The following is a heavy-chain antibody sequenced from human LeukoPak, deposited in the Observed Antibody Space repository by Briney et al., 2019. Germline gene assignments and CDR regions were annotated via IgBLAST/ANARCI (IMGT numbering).Heavy chain of an antibody. D-gene: IGHD3-10*01. Sequence: GGSLRLSCAPSGFTFSSYSMHWVRQAPGKGLEWVAFIRYDGSNQYYADSVEGRFTISRDNSKNTLYLQMNSLRAEDTAVYYCAKDSRTYYFGSGSFSLPKRPLGYFDSWGQGTLVTVSS. V-gene: IGHV3-30*02. CDR1: GFTFSSYS. CDR3: AKDSRTYYFGSGSFSLPKRPLGYFDS. CDR2: IRYDGSNQ. J-gene: IGHJ4*02.